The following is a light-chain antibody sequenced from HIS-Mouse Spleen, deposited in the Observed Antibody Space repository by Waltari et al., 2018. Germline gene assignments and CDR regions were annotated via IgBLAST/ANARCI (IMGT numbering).Light chain of an antibody. V-gene: IGKV3-15*01. CDR2: DAS. Sequence: EIVMTQSTATLSVSPGERATLSCRASQSVSSNLAWYQQKPGQAPRLLIYDASTRATGIPARFSGSGSGTEFTLTISSMQSEDFAVYYCQQYNNWWTFGQGTKVEIK. J-gene: IGKJ1*01. CDR1: QSVSSN. CDR3: QQYNNWWT.